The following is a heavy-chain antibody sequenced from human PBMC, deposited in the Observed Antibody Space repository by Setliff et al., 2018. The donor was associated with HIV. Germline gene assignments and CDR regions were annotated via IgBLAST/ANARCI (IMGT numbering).Heavy chain of an antibody. D-gene: IGHD3-3*01. Sequence: AGGSLRLSCTASGATLTTYSLSWVRQGPGKGLEWVSYIYSSGNFIYYADSVKGRFTISRDNAKNSLYLQMNSLRSEDTAVYYCAREIRYYDFWSGYWEDHYFDSWGQGTLVTVSS. CDR3: AREIRYYDFWSGYWEDHYFDS. CDR2: IYSSGNFI. J-gene: IGHJ4*02. CDR1: GATLTTYS. V-gene: IGHV3-48*01.